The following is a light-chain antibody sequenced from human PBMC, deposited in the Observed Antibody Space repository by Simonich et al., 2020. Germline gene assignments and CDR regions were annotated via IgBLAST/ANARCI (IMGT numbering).Light chain of an antibody. CDR3: AAWEDSLSGWV. Sequence: QSVLTQPPSASGTPGQRVTISCSGSSSNIGSNYVYWYQKLPGTAPKHLIYRNNQRPSGVPDRFSGSKSGTSASLAISGLRSEDEADYYCAAWEDSLSGWVFGGGTKLTVL. J-gene: IGLJ3*02. CDR2: RNN. CDR1: SSNIGSNY. V-gene: IGLV1-47*01.